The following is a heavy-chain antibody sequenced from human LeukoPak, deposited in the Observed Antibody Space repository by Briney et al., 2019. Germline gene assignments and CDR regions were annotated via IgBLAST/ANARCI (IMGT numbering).Heavy chain of an antibody. D-gene: IGHD2-2*02. CDR2: MNPNSGNT. CDR3: ARGRGYCSSTSCYTSWFDP. J-gene: IGHJ5*02. Sequence: ASVKVSCKASGYTFTSYDINWVRQATGQGLELMGWMNPNSGNTGYAQKFQGRVTITRNTSISTAYMELSSLRSEDTAVYYCARGRGYCSSTSCYTSWFDPWGQGTLVTVSS. V-gene: IGHV1-8*03. CDR1: GYTFTSYD.